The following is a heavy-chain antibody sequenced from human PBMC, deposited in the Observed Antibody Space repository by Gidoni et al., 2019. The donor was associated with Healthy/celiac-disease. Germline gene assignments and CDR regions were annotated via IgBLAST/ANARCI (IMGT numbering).Heavy chain of an antibody. CDR1: GFIFSSYA. CDR3: AKSLVDYEAEYFQH. J-gene: IGHJ1*01. CDR2: ISGSGGNT. Sequence: EVQLLGAGGGLVQPGGSRRLSLAASGFIFSSYAMRWVRQAPGKGMEWVSAISGSGGNTYYADYVKGRFTISRDNSKNTLYLQMNSLRAEDTAVYYCAKSLVDYEAEYFQHWGQGTLVTVSS. D-gene: IGHD4-17*01. V-gene: IGHV3-23*01.